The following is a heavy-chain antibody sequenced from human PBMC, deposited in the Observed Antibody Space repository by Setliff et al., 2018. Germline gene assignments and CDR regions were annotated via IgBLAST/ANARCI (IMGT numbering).Heavy chain of an antibody. CDR2: INWSGGTA. Sequence: GGSLRLSCATSGFTFKDYGMAWVRQSPGKGLEWVAGINWSGGTAGYADSVRGRFTISRDNAKSSVYLQMSSLRAEDTAFYFCAKGAHFSNYARVFDPWGQGTQVTVSS. D-gene: IGHD4-4*01. J-gene: IGHJ5*02. CDR1: GFTFKDYG. CDR3: AKGAHFSNYARVFDP. V-gene: IGHV3-20*04.